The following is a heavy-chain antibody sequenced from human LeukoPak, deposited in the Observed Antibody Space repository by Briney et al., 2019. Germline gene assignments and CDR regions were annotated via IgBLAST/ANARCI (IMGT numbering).Heavy chain of an antibody. CDR1: GGSFSGYY. CDR2: INHSGST. Sequence: PSETLSLTCAVYGGSFSGYYWSWIRQPPGKGLEWIGEINHSGSTNYNPSLKSRVTISVDTSKNQFSLKLSSVTAADTAVYYCAARSITMLYWGQGTLVTVSS. V-gene: IGHV4-34*01. CDR3: AARSITMLY. D-gene: IGHD3-10*01. J-gene: IGHJ4*02.